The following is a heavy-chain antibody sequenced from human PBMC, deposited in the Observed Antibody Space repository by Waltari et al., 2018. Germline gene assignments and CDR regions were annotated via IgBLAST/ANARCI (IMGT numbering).Heavy chain of an antibody. Sequence: EVQLVESGGGLVQPGGSLRLSCAAAGFTLSNYWMSWVSRAPGKGPEWVANIMTDGREEYYVDSVRGRFTISRDNAKNSLYLQMNSLRPEDTAVYYCVRDQWFAFDIWGQGTMVTVSS. CDR2: IMTDGREE. CDR1: GFTLSNYW. V-gene: IGHV3-7*01. J-gene: IGHJ3*02. D-gene: IGHD3-22*01. CDR3: VRDQWFAFDI.